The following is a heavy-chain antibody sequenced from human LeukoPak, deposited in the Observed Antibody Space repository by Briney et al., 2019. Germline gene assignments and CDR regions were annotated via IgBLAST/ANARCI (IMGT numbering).Heavy chain of an antibody. CDR1: GRSISSSSYY. CDR2: IYCSGST. J-gene: IGHJ4*02. D-gene: IGHD3-22*01. V-gene: IGHV4-39*01. Sequence: PSETLSLTCTVSGRSISSSSYYWGWIRQPPGKGLEWIGRIYCSGSTYYNPSLKSRVTISVDTSENQFSLKLSSVTAADTAVYYCARLDYYDSSGYYPYYFDYWGQGTLVTVSS. CDR3: ARLDYYDSSGYYPYYFDY.